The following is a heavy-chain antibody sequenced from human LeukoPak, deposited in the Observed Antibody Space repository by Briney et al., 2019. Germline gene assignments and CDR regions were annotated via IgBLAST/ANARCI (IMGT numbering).Heavy chain of an antibody. V-gene: IGHV4-38-2*02. D-gene: IGHD3-22*01. J-gene: IGHJ4*02. CDR1: GYSISSGYY. CDR3: ARVLPYYYDSSGYYYPYYFDY. Sequence: PSETLSLTCTVSGYSISSGYYWGWIRQPPGKGLEWIGSIYHSGSTYYNPSLKSRVTISVDTSKNQFSLKLSSVTAADTAVYYCARVLPYYYDSSGYYYPYYFDYWGQGTLVTVSS. CDR2: IYHSGST.